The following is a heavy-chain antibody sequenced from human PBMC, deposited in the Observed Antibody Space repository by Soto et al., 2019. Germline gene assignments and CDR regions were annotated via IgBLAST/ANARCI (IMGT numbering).Heavy chain of an antibody. CDR1: GFTFRNYD. V-gene: IGHV3-13*05. J-gene: IGHJ6*02. CDR2: ISAAGDP. Sequence: EVQLVESGGGLVQPGGSLRLSCEASGFTFRNYDMHWVRQGTGKGLECVSGISAAGDPDYADSVEGRFTISRENAQNSFFLQMNSLRVGDTAVYYCARTDRDFYGLDVWGQGTTVSVSS. CDR3: ARTDRDFYGLDV.